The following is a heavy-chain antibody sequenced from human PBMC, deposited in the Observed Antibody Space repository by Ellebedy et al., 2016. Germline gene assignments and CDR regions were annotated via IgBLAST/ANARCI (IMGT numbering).Heavy chain of an antibody. V-gene: IGHV4-4*02. CDR2: IYHSGST. Sequence: GSLRLSCAASGFTVSTNYMKWVRQAPGKGLEWIGEIYHSGSTNYNPSLKSRVTISVDKSKNQFSLKLNSVTAADTAVYYCTRNPTQWLVIGAYWYFDLWGRGTLVTVSS. CDR1: GFTVSTNY. CDR3: TRNPTQWLVIGAYWYFDL. D-gene: IGHD6-19*01. J-gene: IGHJ2*01.